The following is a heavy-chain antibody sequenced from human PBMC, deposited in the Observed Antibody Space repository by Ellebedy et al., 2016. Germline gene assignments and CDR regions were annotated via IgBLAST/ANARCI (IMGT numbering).Heavy chain of an antibody. J-gene: IGHJ4*02. D-gene: IGHD4/OR15-4a*01. CDR2: ISYDGSNK. CDR1: GFTFSSYA. V-gene: IGHV3-30-3*02. CDR3: AKRHGADAFDY. Sequence: GESLKISXAASGFTFSSYAMHWVRQAPGKGLEWVAVISYDGSNKYYADSVKGRFTISRDNSKNTLYLQMNSLRAEDTAVYYCAKRHGADAFDYWGQGTLVTVSS.